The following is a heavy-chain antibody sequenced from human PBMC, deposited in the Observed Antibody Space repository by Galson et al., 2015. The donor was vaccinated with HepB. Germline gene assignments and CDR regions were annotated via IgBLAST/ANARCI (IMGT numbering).Heavy chain of an antibody. CDR3: ARSHAGMVSLPFDY. CDR1: GLTFSSYS. V-gene: IGHV3-48*01. CDR2: ISSSSSTI. D-gene: IGHD3-3*01. J-gene: IGHJ4*02. Sequence: SLRLSCAASGLTFSSYSMNWVRQAPGKGLEWVSYISSSSSTIYYADSVKGRFTISRGNAKNSLYLRMNSLRAEDTAVYYCARSHAGMVSLPFDYWGQGTLVTVSS.